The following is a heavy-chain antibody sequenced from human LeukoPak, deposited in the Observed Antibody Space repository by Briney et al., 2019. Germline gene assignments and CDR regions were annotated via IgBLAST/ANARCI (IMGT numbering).Heavy chain of an antibody. CDR1: GYSISGGYY. V-gene: IGHV4-38-2*02. J-gene: IGHJ4*02. CDR2: IYHSGST. CDR3: AREGYGGNPAPFDY. Sequence: SETLSLTCTVSGYSISGGYYWGWIRQPPGKGLEWIGSIYHSGSTYYNPSLKSRVTISVDTSKNQFSLKLSSVTAADTAVYYCAREGYGGNPAPFDYWGQGTLVTVSS. D-gene: IGHD4-23*01.